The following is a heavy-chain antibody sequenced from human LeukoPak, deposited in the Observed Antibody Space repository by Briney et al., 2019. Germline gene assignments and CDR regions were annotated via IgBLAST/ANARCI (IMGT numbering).Heavy chain of an antibody. CDR2: ITSSSSYI. V-gene: IGHV3-21*04. Sequence: PGGSLRLSCAASGFTFSSYNMNWVRQAPGKGPEWVSSITSSSSYIYYADSVKGRFTISRDNAKNSLYLQMDSLRVEDTAVYYCAKAVTMIVVVAYFDYWGQGTLVTVSS. J-gene: IGHJ4*02. CDR1: GFTFSSYN. CDR3: AKAVTMIVVVAYFDY. D-gene: IGHD3-22*01.